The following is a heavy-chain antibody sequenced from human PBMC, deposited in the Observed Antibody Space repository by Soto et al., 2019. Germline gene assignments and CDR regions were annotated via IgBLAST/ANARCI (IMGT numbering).Heavy chain of an antibody. V-gene: IGHV3-30*18. D-gene: IGHD1-1*01. CDR1: GFTFSGYG. CDR2: ISYDGSNK. Sequence: GGSLRLSCAASGFTFSGYGMHWVRQAPGKGLEWVAVISYDGSNKYYADSVKGRFTISRDNSKNTLYLQMNSLRAEDTAVYYCAKGSNGTPSFDYWGQGTLVTVSS. CDR3: AKGSNGTPSFDY. J-gene: IGHJ4*02.